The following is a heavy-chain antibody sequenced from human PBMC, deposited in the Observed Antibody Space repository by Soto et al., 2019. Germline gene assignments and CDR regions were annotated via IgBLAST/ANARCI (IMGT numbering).Heavy chain of an antibody. CDR1: GFTFSSYG. CDR3: AKEGVRLRGSGGYYLYYFDY. Sequence: QVQLVESGGGVVQPGRSLRLSCAASGFTFSSYGMHWVRQAPGKGLEWVAVISYDGSNKYYADSVKGRFTISRDNSKNTLYLQMNSLRAEDTAVYYCAKEGVRLRGSGGYYLYYFDYWGQGTLVTVSS. J-gene: IGHJ4*02. D-gene: IGHD3-22*01. CDR2: ISYDGSNK. V-gene: IGHV3-30*18.